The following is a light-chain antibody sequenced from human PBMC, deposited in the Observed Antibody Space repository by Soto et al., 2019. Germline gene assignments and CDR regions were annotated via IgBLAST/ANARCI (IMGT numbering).Light chain of an antibody. CDR2: AAS. J-gene: IGKJ2*03. CDR3: QRAYSTPRMYS. CDR1: QTIGNY. Sequence: DSQMTQSPSSLSASVGDRVTITCRASQTIGNYVNWYQQKRGKAPRLLIYAASSLQNWVPSRFSGSGAGTDFTLTISSLQPEDFATYYCQRAYSTPRMYSFGKGTKVDI. V-gene: IGKV1-39*01.